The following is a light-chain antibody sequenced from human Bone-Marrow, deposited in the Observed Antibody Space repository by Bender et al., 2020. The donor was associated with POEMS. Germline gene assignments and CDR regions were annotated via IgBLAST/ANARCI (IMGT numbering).Light chain of an antibody. CDR3: QSYESSLLSGPF. V-gene: IGLV1-40*01. Sequence: TQPPSVSGAPGQRVTVSCTGTSSNIGAGYDVHWYQCLPGKAPKLLIYGTINRPTGVPDRFSGSKSGTSASLVISGLQPEDEADYYCQSYESSLLSGPFFGGGTKLTVL. J-gene: IGLJ2*01. CDR2: GTI. CDR1: SSNIGAGYD.